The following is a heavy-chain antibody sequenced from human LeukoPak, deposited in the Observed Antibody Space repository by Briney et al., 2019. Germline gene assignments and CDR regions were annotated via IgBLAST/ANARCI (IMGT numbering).Heavy chain of an antibody. CDR1: GFTFSSHG. V-gene: IGHV3-48*04. CDR3: AREHYFYHMDG. J-gene: IGHJ6*03. Sequence: GGSLRLSCAASGFTFSSHGMNWVRQAPGKGLEWVSYISSSGSTIYYADSVKGRFTISRDNAENSLYLQMNSLRAEDTAVYYCAREHYFYHMDGWGEGTTVTVSS. CDR2: ISSSGSTI.